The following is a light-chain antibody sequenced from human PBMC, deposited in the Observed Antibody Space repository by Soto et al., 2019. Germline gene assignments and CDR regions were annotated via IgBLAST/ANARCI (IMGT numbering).Light chain of an antibody. J-gene: IGLJ3*02. CDR1: SSNIGSHT. Sequence: QSVLTQPPSASGTPGQRVTIYCSGSSSNIGSHTLNWYQHLPGTAPKLRIYSSNQRPSGVPDRFSASKSGTSASLAISGLQSEYEADYYCAAWDDSLNGVVFGGGTKLTVL. CDR2: SSN. V-gene: IGLV1-44*01. CDR3: AAWDDSLNGVV.